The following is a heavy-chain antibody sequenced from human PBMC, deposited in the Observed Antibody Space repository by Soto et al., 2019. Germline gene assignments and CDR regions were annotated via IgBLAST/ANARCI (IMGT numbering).Heavy chain of an antibody. D-gene: IGHD3-22*01. J-gene: IGHJ6*02. CDR1: GGTFSSYA. CDR3: ARAEADREEITMIVVVAYYYYGMDV. Sequence: GPSVKVSCKASGGTFSSYAISWVRQAPGQGLEWMGGIIPIFGTANYAQKFQGRVTITADESTSTAYMELSSLRSEDTAVYYCARAEADREEITMIVVVAYYYYGMDVWGQGTTVTVSS. V-gene: IGHV1-69*13. CDR2: IIPIFGTA.